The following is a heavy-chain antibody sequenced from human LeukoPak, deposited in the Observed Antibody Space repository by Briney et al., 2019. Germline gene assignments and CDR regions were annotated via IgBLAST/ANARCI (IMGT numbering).Heavy chain of an antibody. CDR2: INWNSGTI. D-gene: IGHD2-15*01. CDR3: ARDRFRYCSGAYCSHFEF. J-gene: IGHJ4*02. CDR1: GFIFDDYA. V-gene: IGHV3-9*03. Sequence: GGSLRLSCAASGFIFDDYAMHWVRQAPGKGLEWVSGINWNSGTIGYADSVKGRFTISRDNAKNSLYLQMDSLRADDMAFYYCARDRFRYCSGAYCSHFEFWGQGTLVSVSS.